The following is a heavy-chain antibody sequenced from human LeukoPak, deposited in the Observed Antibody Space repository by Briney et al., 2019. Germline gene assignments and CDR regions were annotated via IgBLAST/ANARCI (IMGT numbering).Heavy chain of an antibody. CDR2: ISGSGDNT. CDR1: GFTFSSYA. Sequence: GGSLRLSCAASGFTFSSYAMSWVRQAPGKGLEWVSGISGSGDNTYYADSVKGRFTISRDNSKNTLYVQVNSLGTEDTAVYYCATTVTGRAFDIWGQGTMVTVSS. D-gene: IGHD4-17*01. J-gene: IGHJ3*02. V-gene: IGHV3-23*01. CDR3: ATTVTGRAFDI.